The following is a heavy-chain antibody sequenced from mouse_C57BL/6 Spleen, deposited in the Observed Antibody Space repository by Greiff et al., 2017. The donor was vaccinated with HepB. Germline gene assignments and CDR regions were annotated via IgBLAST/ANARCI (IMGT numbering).Heavy chain of an antibody. J-gene: IGHJ4*01. Sequence: EVQLQQSGTVLARPGASVKMSCKTSGYTFTSYWMHWVKQRPGQGLEWIGAIYPGNSDTSYNQKFKGKAKLTAVTSASTAYMELSSLTNEDSAVYYCTIYYGNYVDAMDYWGQGTSVTVSS. CDR2: IYPGNSDT. CDR1: GYTFTSYW. V-gene: IGHV1-5*01. CDR3: TIYYGNYVDAMDY. D-gene: IGHD2-1*01.